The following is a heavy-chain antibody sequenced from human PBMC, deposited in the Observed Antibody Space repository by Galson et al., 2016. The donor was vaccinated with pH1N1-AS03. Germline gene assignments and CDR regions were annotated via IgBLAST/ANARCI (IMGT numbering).Heavy chain of an antibody. CDR3: ARGPVSYSNYWFPPPDY. Sequence: SLRLSCAASGFTFSSYAMFWVRQAPGKGLEYVSAISGNGFSTYYASSVMDRFTISRDNSRNTLFLPMGSLRPEDMAVYYCARGPVSYSNYWFPPPDYWGQGTLVTVSS. J-gene: IGHJ4*02. V-gene: IGHV3-64*01. D-gene: IGHD6-13*01. CDR2: ISGNGFST. CDR1: GFTFSSYA.